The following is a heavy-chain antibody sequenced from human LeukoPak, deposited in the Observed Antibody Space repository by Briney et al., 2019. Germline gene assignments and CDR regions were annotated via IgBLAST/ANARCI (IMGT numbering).Heavy chain of an antibody. CDR2: IIPILGIA. J-gene: IGHJ3*01. CDR3: ARDPNPTMVLNDY. D-gene: IGHD4/OR15-4a*01. V-gene: IGHV1-69*04. CDR1: GGTFSSYA. Sequence: GSSVKVSCKASGGTFSSYAISWVRQAPGQGLEWMGRIIPILGIANYAQKFQGRVTITADKSTSTAYMELSSLRSEDTAVYYCARDPNPTMVLNDYWGQGTMVTVSS.